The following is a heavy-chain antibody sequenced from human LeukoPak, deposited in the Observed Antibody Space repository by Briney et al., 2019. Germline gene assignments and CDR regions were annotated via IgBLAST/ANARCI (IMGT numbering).Heavy chain of an antibody. V-gene: IGHV1-69*04. Sequence: SVKVSCKASGGTFSSYAISWVRQAPGQGLEWMGRIIPILGIANYARKFQGRVTITADKSTSTAYMELSSLRSEDTAVYYCARDRGDSNAPFDYWGQGTLVTVSS. CDR2: IIPILGIA. D-gene: IGHD3-10*01. CDR3: ARDRGDSNAPFDY. J-gene: IGHJ4*02. CDR1: GGTFSSYA.